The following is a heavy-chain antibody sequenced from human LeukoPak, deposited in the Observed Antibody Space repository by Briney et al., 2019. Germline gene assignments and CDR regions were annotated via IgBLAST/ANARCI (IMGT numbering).Heavy chain of an antibody. D-gene: IGHD3-9*01. V-gene: IGHV3-23*01. CDR1: GLTVSSNY. CDR2: ISGSGGST. J-gene: IGHJ5*02. Sequence: GGSMTLSCAVSGLTVSSNYMSCARHAPGGGREWVSAISGSGGSTYYADSVKGRFTISRDNSKNTLYLQMNSLRAEDSDVYYCAKDGRVSEQYFDWLFTPNWFDPWGQGTLVTVSS. CDR3: AKDGRVSEQYFDWLFTPNWFDP.